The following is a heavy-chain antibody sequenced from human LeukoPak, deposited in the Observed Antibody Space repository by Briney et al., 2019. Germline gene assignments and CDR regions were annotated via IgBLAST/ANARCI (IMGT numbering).Heavy chain of an antibody. CDR2: IYTSGST. D-gene: IGHD6-13*01. CDR3: GRDLSSSWYTNWFDR. Sequence: SETLSLTCTVSGGSISSYYWSWIRQPAGKGLEWIGRIYTSGSTNYNPSLKSRVTMSVDTSKNQFSLKLSSVTAADTAVYYCGRDLSSSWYTNWFDRWGQGTLVTVYS. V-gene: IGHV4-4*07. J-gene: IGHJ5*02. CDR1: GGSISSYY.